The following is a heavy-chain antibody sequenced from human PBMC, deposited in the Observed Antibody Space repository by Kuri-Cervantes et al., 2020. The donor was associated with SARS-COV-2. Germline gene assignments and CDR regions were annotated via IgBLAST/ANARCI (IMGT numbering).Heavy chain of an antibody. Sequence: GESLKISFAASGFTLSSFAMSWVRQAPGKGLEWVSAISGSGGSTYYADPVKGRFTISRDNSKNTLYLQMNSLRAEDTAVYYCAKDQWELLGGGYWGQGTLVTVSS. CDR1: GFTLSSFA. D-gene: IGHD1-26*01. CDR2: ISGSGGST. J-gene: IGHJ4*02. CDR3: AKDQWELLGGGY. V-gene: IGHV3-23*01.